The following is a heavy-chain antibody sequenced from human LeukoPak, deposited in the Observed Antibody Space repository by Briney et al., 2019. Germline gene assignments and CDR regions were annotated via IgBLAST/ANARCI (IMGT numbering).Heavy chain of an antibody. CDR3: ARRGRRYYDSSGLGAFDI. V-gene: IGHV5-51*01. CDR1: GCSFTTYW. Sequence: GESLKISCKGSGCSFTTYWIGWVRQMPGKGLEWMGIIYPGDSDTRYRPTFQGQVTISADKSISTAHLQWSSLKASDTAMYYCARRGRRYYDSSGLGAFDIWGQGTMVTVSS. CDR2: IYPGDSDT. D-gene: IGHD3-22*01. J-gene: IGHJ3*02.